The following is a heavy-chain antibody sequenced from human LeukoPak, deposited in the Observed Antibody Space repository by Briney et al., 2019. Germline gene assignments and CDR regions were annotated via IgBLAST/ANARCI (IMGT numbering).Heavy chain of an antibody. V-gene: IGHV5-51*01. Sequence: SPSFEGQVTISADKSISTAYLQWSSLKASDTAMYFCARKFCSSTTCHVAFDMWGQGTMVTVSS. CDR3: ARKFCSSTTCHVAFDM. D-gene: IGHD2-2*01. J-gene: IGHJ3*02.